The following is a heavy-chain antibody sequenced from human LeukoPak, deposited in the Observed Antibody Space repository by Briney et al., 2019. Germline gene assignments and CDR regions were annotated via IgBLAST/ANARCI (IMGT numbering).Heavy chain of an antibody. D-gene: IGHD2-2*01. CDR3: ARGGYYCSSASCYAWFDP. V-gene: IGHV4-4*07. J-gene: IGHJ5*02. CDR2: ISSGGTT. Sequence: SETLSLTCTVSGDSITSYYWSWIRQPAGKALEWIGRISSGGTTNYNPSLSSRVTMSVDTSKNQFSLKLNSVTAADTAVYYCARGGYYCSSASCYAWFDPWGQGTLVTVSS. CDR1: GDSITSYY.